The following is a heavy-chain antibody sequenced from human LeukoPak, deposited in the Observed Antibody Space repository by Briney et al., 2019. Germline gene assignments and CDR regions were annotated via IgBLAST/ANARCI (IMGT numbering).Heavy chain of an antibody. J-gene: IGHJ4*02. CDR2: ISSIGSTI. D-gene: IGHD2-8*01. Sequence: GGSLRLSCAASGFTFSTYSMNWVRQAPGKGLEWVSYISSIGSTIYYADSVKGRFTISRDNDKNSLYLQMNSLRDEDTAVYYCSRDGNGVGWGWYPFDYWGQGTLVTVSS. CDR1: GFTFSTYS. CDR3: SRDGNGVGWGWYPFDY. V-gene: IGHV3-48*02.